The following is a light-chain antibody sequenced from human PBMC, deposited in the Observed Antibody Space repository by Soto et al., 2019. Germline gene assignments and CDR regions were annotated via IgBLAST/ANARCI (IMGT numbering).Light chain of an antibody. CDR3: EAWDSSLSAGV. CDR1: RSNIGNNY. J-gene: IGLJ3*02. Sequence: QSVLTQPPSVSAAPGQKVTVSCSGSRSNIGNNYVSWYQHIPGTAPKLLIYDNDKRPSGIPDRFSASKSGTSATLGITGLQTGDEADYYCEAWDSSLSAGVFGGGTKVTVL. V-gene: IGLV1-51*01. CDR2: DND.